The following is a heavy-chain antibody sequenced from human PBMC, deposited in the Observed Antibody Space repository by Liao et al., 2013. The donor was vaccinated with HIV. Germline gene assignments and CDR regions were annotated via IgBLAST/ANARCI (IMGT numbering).Heavy chain of an antibody. D-gene: IGHD3-3*01. V-gene: IGHV4-4*07. CDR1: GGSISSYY. J-gene: IGHJ3*01. CDR3: AARITISGVAIPHALDV. CDR2: IHGSGST. Sequence: QVQLQESGPRLVKPSETLSLTCSVSGGSISSYYWSWIRQPAGKGLEWIGRIHGSGSTNYNPSVKRRVTLSVDTSKNQFSLNVNSVTAADTAVYYCAARITISGVAIPHALDVWGQGTMVAVSS.